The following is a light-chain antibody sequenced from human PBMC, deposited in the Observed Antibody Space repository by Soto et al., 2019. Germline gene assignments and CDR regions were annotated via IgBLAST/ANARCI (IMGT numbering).Light chain of an antibody. CDR3: QQYNNWPQT. Sequence: EIVMTQSPATLSVSPGESATLPCRASQSVSSNLAWYQQKPGQAPRLLIYGASTRATGIPARFSGSGSGTESTLTISSLPSEDFAVYYCQQYNNWPQTFGQGTKVDIK. V-gene: IGKV3-15*01. CDR2: GAS. J-gene: IGKJ1*01. CDR1: QSVSSN.